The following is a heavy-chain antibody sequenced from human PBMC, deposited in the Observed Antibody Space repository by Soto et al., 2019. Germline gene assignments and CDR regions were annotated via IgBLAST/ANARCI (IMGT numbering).Heavy chain of an antibody. J-gene: IGHJ5*02. D-gene: IGHD6-13*01. Sequence: SGPTLVNPTQTLTLTCTFSGFSLSTSGMCVSWIRQPPGKALEWLARIDWDDDKYYSTSLKARLTISKDTSKNQVVLTMTNMDPVDTATYYCARALYSSSWSNWFDPWGQGTLVTVSS. V-gene: IGHV2-70*11. CDR2: IDWDDDK. CDR1: GFSLSTSGMC. CDR3: ARALYSSSWSNWFDP.